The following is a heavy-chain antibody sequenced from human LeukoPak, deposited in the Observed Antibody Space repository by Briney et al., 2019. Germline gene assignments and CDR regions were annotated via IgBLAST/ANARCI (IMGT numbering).Heavy chain of an antibody. Sequence: GGSLRLSCAASGFTFSSYSMNWVRQALGKGLEWVSYISSSSSTIYYADSVKGRFTISRDNAKNSLYLQMNSLRAEDTAVYYCAREVYCSSTSCYLGYYYYYGMDVWGQGTLVTVS. V-gene: IGHV3-48*01. CDR3: AREVYCSSTSCYLGYYYYYGMDV. CDR1: GFTFSSYS. D-gene: IGHD2-2*01. J-gene: IGHJ6*02. CDR2: ISSSSSTI.